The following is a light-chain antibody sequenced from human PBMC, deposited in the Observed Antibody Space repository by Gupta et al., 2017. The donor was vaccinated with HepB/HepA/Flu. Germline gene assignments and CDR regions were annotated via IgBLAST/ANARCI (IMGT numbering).Light chain of an antibody. V-gene: IGKV3-20*01. CDR2: GAS. Sequence: EIVLTQSPGTLSLSPGERATLSCRASQSVSRSYLAWYQQKPGQAPRLLIYGASSRATGIPDRFSGSGSGTDFSLTISRREPEDFAVYYCQRYGSSRPWTFGQGTKVEIK. CDR1: QSVSRSY. CDR3: QRYGSSRPWT. J-gene: IGKJ1*01.